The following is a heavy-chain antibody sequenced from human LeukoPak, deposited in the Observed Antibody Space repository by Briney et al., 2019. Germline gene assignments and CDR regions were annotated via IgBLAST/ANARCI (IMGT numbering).Heavy chain of an antibody. Sequence: SETLSLTCSVSGDSVSRSDSYWDWIRQPPGKGLQWIGTIYYSGRTYYSPSLKSRVTMSVDTSNNQFPLNLRSVTAADTAVYYCARRRYYDGSGYLEWGQGTLLSVSS. CDR2: IYYSGRT. CDR3: ARRRYYDGSGYLE. J-gene: IGHJ1*01. D-gene: IGHD3-22*01. CDR1: GDSVSRSDSY. V-gene: IGHV4-39*01.